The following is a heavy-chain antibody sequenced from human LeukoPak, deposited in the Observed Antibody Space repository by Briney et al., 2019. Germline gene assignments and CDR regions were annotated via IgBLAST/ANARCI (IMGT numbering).Heavy chain of an antibody. V-gene: IGHV3-48*01. CDR2: ISSSSSTI. CDR1: GFTFSSYS. CDR3: PRSGSGNAYYYYYYMDV. D-gene: IGHD3-10*01. Sequence: GGSLRLSCAASGFTFSSYSMNWGRQAPGKGLEWVSYISSSSSTIYYADSVKGRFTISRDNAKNSLYLQMNSLRAEDTAVYYGPRSGSGNAYYYYYYMDVWGKGTTVTVSS. J-gene: IGHJ6*03.